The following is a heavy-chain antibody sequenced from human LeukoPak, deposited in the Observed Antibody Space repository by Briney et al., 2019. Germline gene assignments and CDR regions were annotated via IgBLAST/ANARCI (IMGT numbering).Heavy chain of an antibody. D-gene: IGHD4-17*01. CDR3: ARGVNGDSRFDP. V-gene: IGHV3-48*03. J-gene: IGHJ5*02. CDR1: GFTFSSYE. Sequence: GGSLRLSCAASGFTFSSYEMNWVRQAPGKGLEWVSYISSSGSTIYYADSVKGRFTISRDNAKNSLYLQMNSLRAEDTAVYYCARGVNGDSRFDPWGQGTLVTVSS. CDR2: ISSSGSTI.